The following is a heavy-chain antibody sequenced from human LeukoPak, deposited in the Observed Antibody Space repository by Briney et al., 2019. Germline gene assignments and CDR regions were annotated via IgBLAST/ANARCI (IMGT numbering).Heavy chain of an antibody. CDR1: GFTFSSYG. Sequence: GGSLRLSCAASGFTFSSYGMHWVRQAPGKGLEWVAFIRYDGSNKYYADSVKGRFTISRDNSKNTLYLQMNSLRADDTAVYYCAKASYYDSSGPVGFFDYWGQGTLVTVSS. CDR3: AKASYYDSSGPVGFFDY. D-gene: IGHD3-22*01. J-gene: IGHJ4*02. CDR2: IRYDGSNK. V-gene: IGHV3-30*02.